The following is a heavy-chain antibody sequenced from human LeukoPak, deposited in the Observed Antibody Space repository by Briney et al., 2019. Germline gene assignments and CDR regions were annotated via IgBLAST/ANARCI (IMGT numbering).Heavy chain of an antibody. Sequence: SSETLSLTCAVYGGSFSGYYWSWIRQPPGKGLEWIGEINHSGSTNYNPSLKSRVTISVDTSKNQFSLKLSSVTAADTAVYYCANVARGWYGDEDYWGQGTLVTVSS. CDR1: GGSFSGYY. D-gene: IGHD6-19*01. CDR2: INHSGST. V-gene: IGHV4-34*01. CDR3: ANVARGWYGDEDY. J-gene: IGHJ4*02.